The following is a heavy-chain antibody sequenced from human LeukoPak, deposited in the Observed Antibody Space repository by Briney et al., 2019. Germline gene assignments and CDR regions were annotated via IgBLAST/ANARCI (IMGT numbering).Heavy chain of an antibody. Sequence: ASVKVSCKASGYTFIGYYMHWVRQAPGQGLEWMGWIIPNGGGTNYAQKFQGRVTMTRDTSISTAYMELSRLRSDDTAVYYCARSAYYYDSSGYYPSEFDNWGQGTLVTVSS. CDR3: ARSAYYYDSSGYYPSEFDN. J-gene: IGHJ4*02. V-gene: IGHV1-2*02. CDR1: GYTFIGYY. CDR2: IIPNGGGT. D-gene: IGHD3-22*01.